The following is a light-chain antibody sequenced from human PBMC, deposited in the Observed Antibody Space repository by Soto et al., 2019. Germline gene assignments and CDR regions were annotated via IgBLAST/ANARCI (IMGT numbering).Light chain of an antibody. CDR1: QSVSNNY. J-gene: IGKJ5*01. CDR3: QQYTGPPTT. Sequence: EIVLRQSPGTLSLSPGERATLSCRASQSVSNNYLAWYQQKPGQAPRLLIYGASNRATGIPDRFSGSGSGTDFTLTITRLEPEDSAVYFCQQYTGPPTTFGQGTRLEIK. V-gene: IGKV3-20*01. CDR2: GAS.